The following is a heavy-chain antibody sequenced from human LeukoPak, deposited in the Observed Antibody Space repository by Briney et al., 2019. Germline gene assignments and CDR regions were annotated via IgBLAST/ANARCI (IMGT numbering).Heavy chain of an antibody. CDR1: GYTFTDYY. Sequence: GASVKVSCKASGYTFTDYYLHWVRQAPGQGLEWMGWINPNSGGTTYAQKFQGRVTVTRDTSISTAHMELSRLRSDDTAVYYCARVATTAVAGTVPDYFNFWGQGTPVTVSS. D-gene: IGHD6-19*01. J-gene: IGHJ4*02. CDR2: INPNSGGT. V-gene: IGHV1-2*02. CDR3: ARVATTAVAGTVPDYFNF.